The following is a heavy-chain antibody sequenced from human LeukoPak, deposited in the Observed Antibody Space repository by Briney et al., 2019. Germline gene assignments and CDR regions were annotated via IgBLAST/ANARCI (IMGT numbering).Heavy chain of an antibody. CDR3: ARRAGAYSHPYDY. Sequence: GGSLRISCAASGFTFSSYAMSWVRQAPGKGLEWVSFIYSDNTHYSDSVKGRFTISRDNSKNTLYLQMNSLRAEDTAVYYCARRAGAYSHPYDYWGQGTLVTVSS. CDR1: GFTFSSYA. V-gene: IGHV3-53*01. J-gene: IGHJ4*02. D-gene: IGHD4/OR15-4a*01. CDR2: IYSDNT.